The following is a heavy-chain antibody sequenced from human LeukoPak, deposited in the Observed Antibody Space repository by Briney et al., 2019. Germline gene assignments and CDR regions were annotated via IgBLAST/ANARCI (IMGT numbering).Heavy chain of an antibody. CDR2: INPNSGDT. CDR1: GYTFTGYY. J-gene: IGHJ4*02. Sequence: GASVKVSCKASGYTFTGYYMHWVRQAPGQGLDWMGWINPNSGDTNVAQKFQGRVTITADKSTSTAYMELSSLRSEDTAVYYCARMRSYDSSGYYEPDDYWGQGTLVTVSS. D-gene: IGHD3-22*01. V-gene: IGHV1-2*02. CDR3: ARMRSYDSSGYYEPDDY.